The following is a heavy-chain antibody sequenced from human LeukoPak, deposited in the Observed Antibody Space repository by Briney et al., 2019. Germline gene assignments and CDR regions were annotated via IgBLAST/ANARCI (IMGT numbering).Heavy chain of an antibody. Sequence: ASETLSLTCAVYGGSFSGYYWSSIRQPPGKGLEWIGEINHSGSTNYNPSLKSRVTISVDTSKNQFSLKLSSVTAADTAVYYCARRWGSGDFDYWGQGTLVTVSS. CDR2: INHSGST. V-gene: IGHV4-34*01. CDR3: ARRWGSGDFDY. CDR1: GGSFSGYY. J-gene: IGHJ4*02. D-gene: IGHD3-10*01.